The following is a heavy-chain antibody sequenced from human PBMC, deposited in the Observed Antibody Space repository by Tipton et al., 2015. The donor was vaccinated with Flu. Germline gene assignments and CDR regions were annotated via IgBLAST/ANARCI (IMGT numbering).Heavy chain of an antibody. CDR3: ATYYDSSGYTWGAFDI. D-gene: IGHD3-22*01. CDR1: GYSFTSCW. V-gene: IGHV5-51*01. J-gene: IGHJ3*02. CDR2: IYPGDSDT. Sequence: EVQLVQSGAEVKKPGESLKISCKGSGYSFTSCWIGWVRQMPGKGLEWMGIIYPGDSDTRYSPFFQGQVTISADKSISTAYLQWSSLKASDTAMYYCATYYDSSGYTWGAFDIWGQGTMVPVSS.